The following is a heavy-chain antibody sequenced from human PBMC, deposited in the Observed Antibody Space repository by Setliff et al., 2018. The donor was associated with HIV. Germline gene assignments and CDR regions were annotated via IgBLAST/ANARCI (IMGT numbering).Heavy chain of an antibody. J-gene: IGHJ1*01. Sequence: NPSETLSLTCTVSGVSVSSGGYYWSWIRQHPGKGLEWIGNVYYTGTTYFNPSLKSRITITVDTSKNQFSLKLGFVTAADTAVYYCASGESTTWDLAEYFQHWGHGTLVTVSS. CDR3: ASGESTTWDLAEYFQH. V-gene: IGHV4-31*03. D-gene: IGHD2-2*01. CDR1: GVSVSSGGYY. CDR2: VYYTGTT.